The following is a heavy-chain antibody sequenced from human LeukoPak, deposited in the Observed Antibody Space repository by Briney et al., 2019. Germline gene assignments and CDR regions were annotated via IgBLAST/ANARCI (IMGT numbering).Heavy chain of an antibody. CDR1: GFTFSNYW. CDR2: INSDGSST. CDR3: AREVSAFDV. V-gene: IGHV3-74*01. Sequence: PGGSLRLSCAASGFTFSNYWVHWVRQAPGKGLVWVSRINSDGSSTSYADSVKGRFTISRDNAKHTLYLQMNSLRVEDTAVYYCAREVSAFDVWGQGTMVTVSS. J-gene: IGHJ3*01.